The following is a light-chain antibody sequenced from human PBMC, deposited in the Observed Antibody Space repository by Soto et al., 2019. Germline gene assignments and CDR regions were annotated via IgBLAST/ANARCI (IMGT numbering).Light chain of an antibody. CDR3: QQSYSTLYT. CDR1: QSISSY. Sequence: DIQMTQSPSSLSASVGDRVTITCRASQSISSYLNWYQQKPGKAPKLLIYAASSLQSGVPSRFSGGGSGTDFTLTISSLQTEDFATYYCQQSYSTLYTFGQGTKLQIK. CDR2: AAS. V-gene: IGKV1-39*01. J-gene: IGKJ2*01.